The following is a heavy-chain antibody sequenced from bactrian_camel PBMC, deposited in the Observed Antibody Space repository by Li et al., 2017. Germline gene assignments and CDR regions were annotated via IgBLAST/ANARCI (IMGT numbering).Heavy chain of an antibody. J-gene: IGHJ4*01. V-gene: IGHV3S53*01. Sequence: HVQLVESGGGSVQTGGSLKLSCAASGDIFSTCEMGWYRQAPGKEREGVAAIGSDGSTRYADSVKGRFTISKDSAKNSLYLQMNSLTPEDTAMYYCAAESATPCVADGIWIEYDYNYWGQGTQVTVS. CDR1: GDIFSTCE. CDR3: AAESATPCVADGIWIEYDYNY. D-gene: IGHD6*01. CDR2: IGSDGST.